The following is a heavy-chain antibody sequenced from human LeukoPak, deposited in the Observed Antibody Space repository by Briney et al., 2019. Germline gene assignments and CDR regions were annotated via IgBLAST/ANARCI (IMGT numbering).Heavy chain of an antibody. Sequence: GSLRLSCAASGFTFSDYYMSWIRQPPGKGLEWIGEICHTGSTNYNPSLKSRVTISVDKSKNQFSLKLSSVTAADTAVYYCARDLHGGNSFTSDWYFDLWGRGTLVTVSS. CDR2: ICHTGST. CDR3: ARDLHGGNSFTSDWYFDL. CDR1: GFTFSDYY. D-gene: IGHD4-23*01. J-gene: IGHJ2*01. V-gene: IGHV4-34*01.